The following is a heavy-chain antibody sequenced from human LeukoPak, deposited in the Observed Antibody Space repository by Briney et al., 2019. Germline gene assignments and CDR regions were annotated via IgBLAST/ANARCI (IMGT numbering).Heavy chain of an antibody. Sequence: GGSLRLSCAASGFTVSNNYMTWVRQAPGKGLEWVSLISTGGSPYYTDSVKGRLTISRDNSKNTLFLQMNSLRAEDTAVYYCVRGFRDYSFDYWGQGTLVTVSS. D-gene: IGHD5-24*01. CDR1: GFTVSNNY. CDR2: ISTGGSP. J-gene: IGHJ4*02. V-gene: IGHV3-53*01. CDR3: VRGFRDYSFDY.